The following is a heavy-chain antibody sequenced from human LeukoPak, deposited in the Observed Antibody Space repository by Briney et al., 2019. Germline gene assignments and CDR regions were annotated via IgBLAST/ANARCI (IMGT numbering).Heavy chain of an antibody. CDR3: ARVRLGYCSGGSCYRFDP. CDR1: GGSISSYY. Sequence: SETLSLTCSVSGGSISSYYWSWIRQPPGKGLEWIGYIYYSGSTNYNPSLKSRVTISVDTSKNQFSLKLSSVTAADTAVYYCARVRLGYCSGGSCYRFDPWGQGTLVTVSS. D-gene: IGHD2-15*01. J-gene: IGHJ5*02. V-gene: IGHV4-59*01. CDR2: IYYSGST.